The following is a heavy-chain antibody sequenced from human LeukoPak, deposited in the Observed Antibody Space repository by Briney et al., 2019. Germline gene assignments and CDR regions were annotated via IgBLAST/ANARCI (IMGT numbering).Heavy chain of an antibody. CDR2: INPNSGGT. J-gene: IGHJ4*02. V-gene: IGHV1-2*02. Sequence: ASVKVSCKASGGTFSSYAISWVRLAPGQGLEWMGWINPNSGGTNYAQKFQGRVTMTRDTSISTAYMELSRLRSDDTAVYYCARGDSGYSYCDYWGQGTLVTVSS. CDR3: ARGDSGYSYCDY. D-gene: IGHD3-22*01. CDR1: GGTFSSYA.